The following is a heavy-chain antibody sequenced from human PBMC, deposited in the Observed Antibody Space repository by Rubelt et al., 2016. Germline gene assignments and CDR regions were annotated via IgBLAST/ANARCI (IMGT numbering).Heavy chain of an antibody. CDR2: FYYSGST. CDR3: ARGSRHCSSTSCYLGF. V-gene: IGHV4-59*12. Sequence: QPPGKGLEWIGYFYYSGSTNYSPSLKSRVTMSVDTSKNHFYLKLSSVTAADTAVYYCARGSRHCSSTSCYLGFWGQGTLVTVSS. J-gene: IGHJ4*02. D-gene: IGHD2-2*01.